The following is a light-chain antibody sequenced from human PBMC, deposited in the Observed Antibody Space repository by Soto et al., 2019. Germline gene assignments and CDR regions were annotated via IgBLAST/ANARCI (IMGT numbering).Light chain of an antibody. V-gene: IGKV1-5*01. CDR1: QSISTW. J-gene: IGKJ2*01. Sequence: DIQMTQSPSTLSASVGDRVTITCRASQSISTWLAWYQQKPGKAPKLLIYDASSLESGVPSRFSGSGSGTEFTLTISSLQPDDFATYYCQQYHRYPYTFGQGTKLEIK. CDR2: DAS. CDR3: QQYHRYPYT.